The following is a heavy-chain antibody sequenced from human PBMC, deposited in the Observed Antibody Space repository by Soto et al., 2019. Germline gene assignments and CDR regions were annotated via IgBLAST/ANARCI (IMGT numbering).Heavy chain of an antibody. CDR2: ISTSSSYT. D-gene: IGHD5-12*01. CDR1: GFTFSDYY. Sequence: QVQLVESGGGLVNPGGSLRLSCAASGFTFSDYYMSWIRQAPGKGLEWVAYISTSSSYTKYADSVKGRFTTSRDNAKNALYLQMNSRRAEDTAVYYCVRDMFGWLRLYDYWVPGTLVTVSS. J-gene: IGHJ4*02. V-gene: IGHV3-11*05. CDR3: VRDMFGWLRLYDY.